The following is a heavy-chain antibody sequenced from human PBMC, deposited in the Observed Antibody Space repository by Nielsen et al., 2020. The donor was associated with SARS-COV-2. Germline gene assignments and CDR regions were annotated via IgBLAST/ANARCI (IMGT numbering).Heavy chain of an antibody. CDR2: IYYSGST. D-gene: IGHD3-10*01. CDR1: GGSISSFF. CDR3: ARHGLLWFGEPHYYMDV. Sequence: SETLSLTCTVSGGSISSFFWSWIRQPPGKGLEWIGYIYYSGSTTYNPSLKSRVTMSVDTSKNQFSLKLSSVTAADTAVYYCARHGLLWFGEPHYYMDVWGKGTTVTVSS. J-gene: IGHJ6*03. V-gene: IGHV4-59*08.